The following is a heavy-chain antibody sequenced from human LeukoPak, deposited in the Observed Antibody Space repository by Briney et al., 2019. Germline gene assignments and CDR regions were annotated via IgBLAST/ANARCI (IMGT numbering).Heavy chain of an antibody. Sequence: SETLSLTCNVSGDSIKTYFWSWIRQPPGKGLEWLGYISHSGSTNYNPSLKSRVTLSMDTSKNQFSLSLTSVTAADTAVYYCARGGWLRRDFFQDWGQGTLVTVSS. V-gene: IGHV4-59*01. J-gene: IGHJ1*01. CDR1: GDSIKTYF. CDR3: ARGGWLRRDFFQD. CDR2: ISHSGST. D-gene: IGHD5-12*01.